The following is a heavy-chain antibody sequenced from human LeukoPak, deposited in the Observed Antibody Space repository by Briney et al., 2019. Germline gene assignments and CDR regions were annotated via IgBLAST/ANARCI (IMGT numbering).Heavy chain of an antibody. CDR1: GFTFSSYS. J-gene: IGHJ6*03. CDR3: ARVAVAGNHYYYYIDV. Sequence: GGSLRLSCAASGFTFSSYSMNWVRQAPGKGLEWVSSISSSSSYIYYADSVKGRFTISRDNAKNSLYLQMNSLRAEDTAVYYCARVAVAGNHYYYYIDVWGKGTTVTVSS. V-gene: IGHV3-21*01. CDR2: ISSSSSYI. D-gene: IGHD6-19*01.